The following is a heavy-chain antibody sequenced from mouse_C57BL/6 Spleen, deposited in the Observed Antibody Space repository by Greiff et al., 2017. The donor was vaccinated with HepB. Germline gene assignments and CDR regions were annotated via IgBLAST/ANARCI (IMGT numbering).Heavy chain of an antibody. V-gene: IGHV1-55*01. D-gene: IGHD1-1*01. J-gene: IGHJ2*01. Sequence: VQLQQPGAELVKPGASVKMSCKASGYTFTSYWITWVQQRPGQGLEWIGDIYPGSGSTNYNEKFKSKATLTVDTASSTAYMQRSSLTSEDSAVDYCASEEYYGSSFSDYWGQGTTLTVSS. CDR2: IYPGSGST. CDR1: GYTFTSYW. CDR3: ASEEYYGSSFSDY.